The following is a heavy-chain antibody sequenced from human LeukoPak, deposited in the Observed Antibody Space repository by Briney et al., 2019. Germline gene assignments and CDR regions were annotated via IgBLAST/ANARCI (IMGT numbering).Heavy chain of an antibody. CDR1: GYTFTSYD. CDR3: ARGAPEGHWWGYYYYMDV. CDR2: MNPNSGNT. J-gene: IGHJ6*03. V-gene: IGHV1-8*01. D-gene: IGHD2-15*01. Sequence: GASVKVSCKASGYTFTSYDINWVRQATGQGLEWMGWMNPNSGNTGYAQKFQGRVTMTRNTSISTAYMELSSLRSEDTAVYYCARGAPEGHWWGYYYYMDVWGKGTTVTVSS.